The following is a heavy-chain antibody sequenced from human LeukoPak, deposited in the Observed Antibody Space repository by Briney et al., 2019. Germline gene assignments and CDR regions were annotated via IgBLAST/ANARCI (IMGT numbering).Heavy chain of an antibody. Sequence: GASVKVSRKASGYTFTSYGISWVRQAPGQGLEWMGWISAYNGNTNYAQKLQGRVTMTTDTSTSTAYMELRSLRSDDTAVYYCARAPIQLWLRDFDYWGQGTLVTVSS. J-gene: IGHJ4*02. CDR2: ISAYNGNT. V-gene: IGHV1-18*01. D-gene: IGHD5-18*01. CDR1: GYTFTSYG. CDR3: ARAPIQLWLRDFDY.